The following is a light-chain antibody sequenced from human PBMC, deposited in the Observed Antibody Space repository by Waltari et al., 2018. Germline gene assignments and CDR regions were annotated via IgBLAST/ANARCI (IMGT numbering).Light chain of an antibody. CDR2: DVG. Sequence: QSALTQPASVSGSPGQSITISCTGISSVVGGCNYVSWYHQHPGKAPKVMIYDVGYRPSGVSSRFSGSKSGNTASLTISGLQAEDEADYYCTSYASSSTLVFGGGTKLTVL. V-gene: IGLV2-14*03. J-gene: IGLJ2*01. CDR3: TSYASSSTLV. CDR1: SSVVGGCNY.